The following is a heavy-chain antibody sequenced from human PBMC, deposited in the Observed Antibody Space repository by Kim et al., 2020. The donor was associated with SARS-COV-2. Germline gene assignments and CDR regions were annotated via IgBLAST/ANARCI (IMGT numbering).Heavy chain of an antibody. V-gene: IGHV3-33*01. Sequence: GGSLRLSCAASGFTFSSYGMHWVRQAPGKGLEWVAVIWYDGSNKYYADSVKGRFTISRDNSKNTLYLQMNSLRAEDTAVYYCARDGVGDIVVVPAAIGYYFDYWGQGTLVTVSS. CDR2: IWYDGSNK. D-gene: IGHD2-2*01. J-gene: IGHJ4*02. CDR1: GFTFSSYG. CDR3: ARDGVGDIVVVPAAIGYYFDY.